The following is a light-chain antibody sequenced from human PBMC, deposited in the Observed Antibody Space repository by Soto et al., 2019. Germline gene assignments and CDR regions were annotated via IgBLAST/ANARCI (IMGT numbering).Light chain of an antibody. Sequence: EIVMTQSPATLSVSPGERATLSCRASQSVGSNLAWYQQKPGQAPRLLIYGASTRATGIPARFSGSGSGTEFTLTISSLQSEDFAVYYCQQYNNGTPWTFGQGTKVDIK. CDR3: QQYNNGTPWT. CDR1: QSVGSN. J-gene: IGKJ1*01. V-gene: IGKV3-15*01. CDR2: GAS.